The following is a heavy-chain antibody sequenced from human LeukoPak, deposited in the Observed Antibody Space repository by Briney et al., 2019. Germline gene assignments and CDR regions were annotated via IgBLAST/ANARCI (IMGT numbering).Heavy chain of an antibody. V-gene: IGHV3-7*03. Sequence: GGSLRLSCAASGFTFSSYWMNWARQAPGKGLEWVASINHNGNVNYYVDSVKGRFTISRDNAKNSLYLQMSNLRAEDTAVYFCARGGGLDVWGQGASVTVSS. CDR2: INHNGNVN. D-gene: IGHD3-16*01. CDR3: ARGGGLDV. J-gene: IGHJ6*02. CDR1: GFTFSSYW.